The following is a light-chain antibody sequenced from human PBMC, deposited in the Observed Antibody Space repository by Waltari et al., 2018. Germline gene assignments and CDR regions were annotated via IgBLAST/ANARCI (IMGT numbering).Light chain of an antibody. CDR3: QVWDASGDHPV. V-gene: IGLV3-21*02. CDR2: DDT. J-gene: IGLJ2*01. Sequence: YELTQPPSVSLAPRPTAKLTRAGRYISDKTVHWYQQKSGQAPVLVIYDDTVRPSGIPERISGSDTATLTIAGVEAGDEAVYCCQVWDASGDHPVFGGGTRLTVL. CDR1: YISDKT.